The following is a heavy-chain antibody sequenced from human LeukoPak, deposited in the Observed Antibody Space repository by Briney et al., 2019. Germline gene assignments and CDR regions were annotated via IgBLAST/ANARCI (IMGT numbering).Heavy chain of an antibody. V-gene: IGHV1-18*01. J-gene: IGHJ3*02. CDR2: ISAYNGNT. Sequence: GASVKVSCKASGYTFTSYGISWVRQAPGQGLEWMGWISAYNGNTNYAQKLQGRVTMTTDTSTSTAYMELRSLKSDDTAVYYCASLPSRHDAFDIWGQGTMVTVSS. CDR1: GYTFTSYG. CDR3: ASLPSRHDAFDI.